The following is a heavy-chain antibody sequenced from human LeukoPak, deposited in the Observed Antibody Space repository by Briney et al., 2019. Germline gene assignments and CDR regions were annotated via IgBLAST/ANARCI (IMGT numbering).Heavy chain of an antibody. J-gene: IGHJ3*02. CDR2: IWYDGSNK. V-gene: IGHV3-33*01. CDR1: GFTFSSYG. CDR3: ARDSVPVSGTGASGVIITDAFDI. D-gene: IGHD3-3*01. Sequence: PGRSLRLSCAASGFTFSSYGMHWVRQAPGKGLEWVAVIWYDGSNKYYADSVRGRFTVSRDNAKNALYLQLNSLRDEDTAVYYCARDSVPVSGTGASGVIITDAFDIWGQGAMVTVSS.